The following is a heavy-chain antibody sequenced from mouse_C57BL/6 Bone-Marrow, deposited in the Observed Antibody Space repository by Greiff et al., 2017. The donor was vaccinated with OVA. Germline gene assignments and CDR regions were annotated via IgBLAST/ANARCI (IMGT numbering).Heavy chain of an antibody. J-gene: IGHJ3*01. CDR3: ASGNYFAY. V-gene: IGHV1-49*01. D-gene: IGHD2-1*01. CDR1: YFAFMASA. Sequence: VVESGAELVRPGSSVKLSCKASYFAFMASAMHWVKQRPGHGLEWIGSFTMYSDATEYSENFKGKATFTANTSSSTAYMQLSRLTSEDSAVYSGASGNYFAYWGKGTLVTVSA. CDR2: FTMYSDAT.